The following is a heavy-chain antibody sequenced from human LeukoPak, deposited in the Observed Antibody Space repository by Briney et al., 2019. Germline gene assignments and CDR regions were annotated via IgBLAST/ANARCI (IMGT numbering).Heavy chain of an antibody. CDR1: GFTFSRHW. V-gene: IGHV3-53*01. CDR3: ATCSYYYDSSGYYYYYYMDV. CDR2: IYSGGST. D-gene: IGHD3-22*01. Sequence: GGSLRLSCAASGFTFSRHWMTWVRQAPGKGLEWVSVIYSGGSTYYADSVKGRFTISRDNSKNTLYLQMNSLRAEDTAVYYCATCSYYYDSSGYYYYYYMDVWGKGTTVTVSS. J-gene: IGHJ6*03.